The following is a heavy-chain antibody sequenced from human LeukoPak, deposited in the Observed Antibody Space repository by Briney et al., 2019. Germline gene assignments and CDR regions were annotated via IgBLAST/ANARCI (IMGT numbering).Heavy chain of an antibody. D-gene: IGHD3-9*01. Sequence: GGSLRLSCAASGFTFSSYSMNWVRQAPGKGLEWVSSISSSSSYIYYADSVKGRFTISRDNAKNSLYLQMNSLRAEDTAVYYCARDGPYDILTGYYREHFDYWGQGTLVTVSS. CDR1: GFTFSSYS. V-gene: IGHV3-21*01. CDR2: ISSSSSYI. J-gene: IGHJ4*02. CDR3: ARDGPYDILTGYYREHFDY.